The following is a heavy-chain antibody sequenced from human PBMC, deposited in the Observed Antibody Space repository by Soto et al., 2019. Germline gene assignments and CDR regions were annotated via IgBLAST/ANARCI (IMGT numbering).Heavy chain of an antibody. V-gene: IGHV4-31*03. CDR2: IYYSGST. CDR3: ARAGYDSSGYYTENDY. Sequence: SETLSLTCTVSGGSISSGGYYWSWIRQHPGKGLEWIGYIYYSGSTYYNPSLKSRVTISVDTSKNQFSLKLSSVTAADTAVYYCARAGYDSSGYYTENDYWGQGTLVTVSS. J-gene: IGHJ4*02. D-gene: IGHD3-22*01. CDR1: GGSISSGGYY.